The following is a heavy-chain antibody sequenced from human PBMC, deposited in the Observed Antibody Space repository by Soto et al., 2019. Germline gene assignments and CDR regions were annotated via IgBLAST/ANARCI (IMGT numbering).Heavy chain of an antibody. CDR3: ARHGSS. Sequence: PSETLSLTCAVYGGSFSCYYWSWIRQPPGKGLEWIGEINHSGSTNYNPSLKSRVTISVDRSKNQFSLNLTSVTATDTAFYYCARHGSSWGQGTLVTVSS. CDR2: INHSGST. V-gene: IGHV4-34*01. CDR1: GGSFSCYY. J-gene: IGHJ5*02.